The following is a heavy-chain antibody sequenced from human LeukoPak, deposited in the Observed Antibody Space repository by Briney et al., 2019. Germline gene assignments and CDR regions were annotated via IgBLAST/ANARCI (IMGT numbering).Heavy chain of an antibody. Sequence: SETLSLTCAVYGGSFSGYYWSWIRQPPGKGLEWIGEINHSGSTNYNPSLKSRVTISVDTSKNQFSLKLSSVTAADTAVYYCARTFVRRDGYKARRLDFDYWGQGTLVTVSS. CDR2: INHSGST. J-gene: IGHJ4*02. D-gene: IGHD5-24*01. CDR3: ARTFVRRDGYKARRLDFDY. CDR1: GGSFSGYY. V-gene: IGHV4-34*01.